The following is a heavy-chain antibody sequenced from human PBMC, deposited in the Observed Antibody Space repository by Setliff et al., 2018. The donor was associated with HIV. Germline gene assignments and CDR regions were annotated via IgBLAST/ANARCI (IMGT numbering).Heavy chain of an antibody. CDR2: INHSGST. Sequence: KTSETLSLTCAVYGGSFSGYYWSWIRQPPGKGLEWIGEINHSGSTNYNPSLKSRVTISVDTSKNQFSLKLSSVTAADTAVYFCARGRGSSSSWPIDYWGQGTLVTVSS. J-gene: IGHJ4*02. CDR3: ARGRGSSSSWPIDY. CDR1: GGSFSGYY. V-gene: IGHV4-34*01. D-gene: IGHD6-13*01.